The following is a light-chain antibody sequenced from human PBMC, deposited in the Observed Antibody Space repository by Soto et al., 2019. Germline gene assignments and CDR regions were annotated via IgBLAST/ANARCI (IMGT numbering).Light chain of an antibody. CDR3: QQYDSSPWT. CDR2: GAS. CDR1: QSVSSSF. J-gene: IGKJ1*01. V-gene: IGKV3-20*01. Sequence: EIVLTQSPGTLSLSPGERATLSCRASQSVSSSFLAWYQQKPGQAPRLLIYGASSRATGIPDRFSGSGSGTDFPLTISSLEPEDFAVYYCQQYDSSPWTFGQGTKVEIK.